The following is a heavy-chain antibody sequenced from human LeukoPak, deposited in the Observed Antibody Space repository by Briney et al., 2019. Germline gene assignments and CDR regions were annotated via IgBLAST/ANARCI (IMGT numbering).Heavy chain of an antibody. J-gene: IGHJ6*03. CDR1: GFPFNNYV. CDR2: VWCEGMNK. D-gene: IGHD3-10*01. V-gene: IGHV3-33*06. Sequence: PGGSLRLSCVASGFPFNNYVMHWVRQAPGKGLEWVAVVWCEGMNKYYADSVKGRFTISRDDSKSTLYLQMNSLRAEDAAVYFCAKDGGSVSVNSYYYYYMDVWGKGTTVTVSS. CDR3: AKDGGSVSVNSYYYYYMDV.